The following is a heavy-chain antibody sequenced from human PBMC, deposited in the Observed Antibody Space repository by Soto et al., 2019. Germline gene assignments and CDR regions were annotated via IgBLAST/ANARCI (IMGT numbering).Heavy chain of an antibody. Sequence: QVQLVQSGAAVKKPGASVKVSCKASGYTFTSYGFSWVRQAPGQGLEWMGWISAYNGNTNYAQKLQGRVTMTTDTSTSTAYMELRSLRSDDTAVYYCASYHLNSYYDGRDVWGQGTTVTVSS. V-gene: IGHV1-18*01. CDR2: ISAYNGNT. CDR1: GYTFTSYG. J-gene: IGHJ6*02. CDR3: ASYHLNSYYDGRDV.